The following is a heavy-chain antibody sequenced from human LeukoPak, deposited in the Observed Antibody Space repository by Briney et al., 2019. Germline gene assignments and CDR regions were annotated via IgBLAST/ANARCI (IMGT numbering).Heavy chain of an antibody. Sequence: GGSLRLSCAASGFTFSSYWMHWVRQAPGKGLVWVSRINDGSSTSYADSVKGRFTISRDNAKNTLYLQMNSLRAEDTAVYYCARPTKEGSSWYWWFDHWGQGTLVTVSS. V-gene: IGHV3-74*01. J-gene: IGHJ5*02. CDR3: ARPTKEGSSWYWWFDH. CDR2: INDGSST. CDR1: GFTFSSYW. D-gene: IGHD6-13*01.